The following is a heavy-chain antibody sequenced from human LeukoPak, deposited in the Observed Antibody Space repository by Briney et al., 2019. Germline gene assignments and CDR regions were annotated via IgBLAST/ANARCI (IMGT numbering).Heavy chain of an antibody. V-gene: IGHV3-21*01. D-gene: IGHD1-26*01. J-gene: IGHJ6*03. Sequence: GGSLRLSCAASGFSVSSNYMSWVRQAPGKGLEWVSAISSSGTYIHYGASVKGRFTISRDNAKNSLYLQMDSLRAEDTAVYYCARAGGSYYPYYYYYMDVWGKGTTVTVSS. CDR2: ISSSGTYI. CDR3: ARAGGSYYPYYYYYMDV. CDR1: GFSVSSNY.